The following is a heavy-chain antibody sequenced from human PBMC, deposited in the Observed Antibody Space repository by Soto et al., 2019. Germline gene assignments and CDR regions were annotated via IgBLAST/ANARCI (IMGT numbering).Heavy chain of an antibody. CDR3: AKDRYYYDSSGHHFDY. Sequence: QPGVSLRLSCAASGFTFSSYAMSGARQAPGKGPEWVSAISGSGGSTYYADSVKGRFTISRDNSKNTLYLQMNSLRAEDTAVYYFAKDRYYYDSSGHHFDYWGQGTLVTVSS. D-gene: IGHD3-22*01. V-gene: IGHV3-23*01. CDR2: ISGSGGST. CDR1: GFTFSSYA. J-gene: IGHJ4*02.